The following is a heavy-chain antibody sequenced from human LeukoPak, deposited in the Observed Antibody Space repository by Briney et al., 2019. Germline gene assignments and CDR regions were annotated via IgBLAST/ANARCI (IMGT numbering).Heavy chain of an antibody. V-gene: IGHV3-53*01. D-gene: IGHD3-22*01. Sequence: PGGSLRLSCAASGFTVSSNYMSWVRLAPGKGLEWVSVIYSGGSTYYADSVKGRFTISRDNSKNTLYLQMDSLRAEDTAVYYCARDYYDSSGYYHFDYWGQGTLVTVSS. CDR1: GFTVSSNY. CDR3: ARDYYDSSGYYHFDY. J-gene: IGHJ4*02. CDR2: IYSGGST.